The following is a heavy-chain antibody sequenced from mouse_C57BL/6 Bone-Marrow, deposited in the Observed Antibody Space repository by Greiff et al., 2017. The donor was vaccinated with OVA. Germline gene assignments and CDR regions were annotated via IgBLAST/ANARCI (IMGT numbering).Heavy chain of an antibody. CDR3: AREEGYYWYFDV. J-gene: IGHJ1*03. V-gene: IGHV5-4*01. D-gene: IGHD2-2*01. CDR1: GFTFSSYA. CDR2: ISDGGSYT. Sequence: EVQGVESGGGLVKPGGSLKLSCAASGFTFSSYAMSWVRQTPEKRLEWVATISDGGSYTYYPDNVKGRFTISRDNAKNNLYLQMSHLKSEDTAMYYCAREEGYYWYFDVWGTGTTVTVSS.